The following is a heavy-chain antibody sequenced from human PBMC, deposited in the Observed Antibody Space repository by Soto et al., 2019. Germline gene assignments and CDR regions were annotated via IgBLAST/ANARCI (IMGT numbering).Heavy chain of an antibody. CDR3: XXXXXXXXXXXXXDY. V-gene: IGHV4-30-2*01. Sequence: QLQLQESGSGLVKPSQTLSLTCAVSGGSXSGTTYSWSWIRQPPGKGLEWIGYIYDSGNTYYNPSLKSQFSISVDRSKNQFSLKLSSVTXAXXXXXXXXXXXXXXXXXXXXDYXGQGAXVTVSS. CDR1: GGSXSGTTYS. CDR2: IYDSGNT. J-gene: IGHJ4*02.